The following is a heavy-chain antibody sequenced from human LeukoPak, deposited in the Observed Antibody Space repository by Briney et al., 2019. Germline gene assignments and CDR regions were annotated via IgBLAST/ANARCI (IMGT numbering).Heavy chain of an antibody. D-gene: IGHD3-22*01. CDR2: VTGGGGST. V-gene: IGHV3-23*01. Sequence: PGGSLRLSCAASGFTFSSYGMHWVRQAPGKGLEWVSAVTGGGGSTYFADSVRGRFTISRDNSKNTVYLQMNSLRADDTAVYYCAKQRDSGYTSFDFWGQGTLVTVSS. CDR3: AKQRDSGYTSFDF. CDR1: GFTFSSYG. J-gene: IGHJ4*02.